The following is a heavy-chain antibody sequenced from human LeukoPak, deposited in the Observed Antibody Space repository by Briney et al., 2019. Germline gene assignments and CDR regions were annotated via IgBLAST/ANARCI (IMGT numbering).Heavy chain of an antibody. Sequence: PGGSLRLSCAASGFTFSSYAMSWIRQAPGKGLEWVSAISGSGGSTYYADSVKGRFTISRDNSKNTLYLQMNSLRAEDTAVYYCAKVGKGGTGPFDYWGQGTLVTVSS. CDR1: GFTFSSYA. CDR3: AKVGKGGTGPFDY. CDR2: ISGSGGST. V-gene: IGHV3-23*01. D-gene: IGHD1-1*01. J-gene: IGHJ4*02.